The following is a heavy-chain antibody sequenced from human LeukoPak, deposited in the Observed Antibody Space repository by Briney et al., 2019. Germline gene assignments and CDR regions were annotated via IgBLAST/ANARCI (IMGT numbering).Heavy chain of an antibody. D-gene: IGHD5-24*01. CDR2: ITPSGDT. J-gene: IGHJ4*02. V-gene: IGHV1-2*02. Sequence: GASVKVSCKASGYTFSSYAMHWVRQAPGQGLEWMGWITPSGDTNYPQKFQGRVAITRDTSIATAYMDLSRLTSDDTAVYYCARDRYGDGFAHFDYWGQGALVTVSS. CDR1: GYTFSSYA. CDR3: ARDRYGDGFAHFDY.